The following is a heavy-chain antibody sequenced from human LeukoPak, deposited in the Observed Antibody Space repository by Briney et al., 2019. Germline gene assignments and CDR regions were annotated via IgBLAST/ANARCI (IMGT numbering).Heavy chain of an antibody. J-gene: IGHJ4*02. CDR3: ASCNDSSGYFAY. V-gene: IGHV7-4-1*02. CDR1: GYTFTDYA. CDR2: VNTNTGNP. D-gene: IGHD3-22*01. Sequence: ASVKVSCKPSGYTFTDYAINWVRQAPGQGLEYMGWVNTNTGNPTYAQGFTGRFVFPLDSSVSTAYLQITSLKADDSAIYFCASCNDSSGYFAYWGQGTLVTVSS.